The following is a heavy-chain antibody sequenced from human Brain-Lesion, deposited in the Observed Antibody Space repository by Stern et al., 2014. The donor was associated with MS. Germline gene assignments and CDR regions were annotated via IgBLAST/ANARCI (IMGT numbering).Heavy chain of an antibody. J-gene: IGHJ6*02. Sequence: VQLVESGAEVKKPGASVKVSCKTSGYIFTGYYIHWVRQAPGQGLEWMAWINPHTGGIKDAQKFQGRVTMSRDTSISTAYVELSSLTSDDTAVYYCARDQRGITIFGVVTDYYYLGMDVWGQGTTVTVFS. V-gene: IGHV1-2*02. D-gene: IGHD3-3*01. CDR3: ARDQRGITIFGVVTDYYYLGMDV. CDR2: INPHTGGI. CDR1: GYIFTGYY.